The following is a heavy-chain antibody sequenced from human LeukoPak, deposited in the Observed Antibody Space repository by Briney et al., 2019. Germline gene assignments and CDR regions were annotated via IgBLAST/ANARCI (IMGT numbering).Heavy chain of an antibody. V-gene: IGHV3-7*01. Sequence: GGSLRLSCAASGFTFSSYWMRWVRQTPGKGLEGVANIKNDGSEEYYVDSVKGRFTISRDNAKNSLFLQMNSLTVEDTAVYYCARAIRGSAVDTGDRWGQGTLVTVSS. CDR2: IKNDGSEE. CDR1: GFTFSSYW. CDR3: ARAIRGSAVDTGDR. J-gene: IGHJ4*02. D-gene: IGHD3-10*01.